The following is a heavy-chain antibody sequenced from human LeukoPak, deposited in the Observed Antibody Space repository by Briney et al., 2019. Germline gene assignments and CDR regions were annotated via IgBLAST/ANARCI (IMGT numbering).Heavy chain of an antibody. J-gene: IGHJ4*02. CDR3: ARENSGSYREFDY. D-gene: IGHD1-26*01. Sequence: SETLSLTCTVSGGSISSYYWSWIRQPAGKGLEWIGRIYTSGSTNYNASLKSRVSMSVNTSKNQFSLKLSSVTAADTAVFYCARENSGSYREFDYWGQGTLVTVSS. CDR2: IYTSGST. V-gene: IGHV4-4*07. CDR1: GGSISSYY.